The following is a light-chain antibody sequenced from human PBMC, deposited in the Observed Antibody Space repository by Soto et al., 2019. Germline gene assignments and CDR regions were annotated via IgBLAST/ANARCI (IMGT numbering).Light chain of an antibody. V-gene: IGKV1-33*01. CDR2: DVS. J-gene: IGKJ5*01. CDR1: QDITNY. Sequence: IQMTQSPSSLSASVGDRVTSICQASQDITNYLNWYQQTPGKAPKLLIYDVSHLETGVPSRFSRSGSGTDFTFTISSLQPEDIATYYCQQYHSLITFGQGTRLEIK. CDR3: QQYHSLIT.